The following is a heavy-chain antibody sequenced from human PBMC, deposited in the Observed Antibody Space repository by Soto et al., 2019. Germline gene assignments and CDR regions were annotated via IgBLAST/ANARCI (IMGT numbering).Heavy chain of an antibody. Sequence: PSETLSLTCAVSGYSISSNNWWGWIRQPPGKGLEWIGYIYYSGTTYYNPSLKSRVTMSVDTSKNQFPLKLTSVTAVDTAVYYCARREIQGPIDYWGQGTLVTVSS. CDR1: GYSISSNNW. CDR2: IYYSGTT. V-gene: IGHV4-28*01. CDR3: ARREIQGPIDY. D-gene: IGHD1-26*01. J-gene: IGHJ4*02.